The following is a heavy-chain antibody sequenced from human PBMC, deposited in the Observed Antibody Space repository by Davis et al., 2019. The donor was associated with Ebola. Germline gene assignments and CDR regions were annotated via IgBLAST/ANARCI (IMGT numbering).Heavy chain of an antibody. CDR2: IYHSGST. V-gene: IGHV4-4*02. D-gene: IGHD3-22*01. CDR3: ARDYYDSSGYLWYFEL. J-gene: IGHJ2*01. Sequence: MPSETLSLTCAVSGGSISSSNWWRWVRQPPGKGLEWIGEIYHSGSTNYNPSLKSRVTIVVDKSKNEFSLQLRSVTAADTAVYYCARDYYDSSGYLWYFELWGRGTLVTVSS. CDR1: GGSISSSNW.